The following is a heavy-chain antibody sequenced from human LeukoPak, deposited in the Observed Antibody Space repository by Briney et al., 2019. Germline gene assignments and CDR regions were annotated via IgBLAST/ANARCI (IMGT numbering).Heavy chain of an antibody. CDR1: GGSISSSSYY. Sequence: PSETLSLTCTVSGGSISSSSYYWGWIRQPPGKGLEWIGTIFYSGSTYYNPSLKSRVTISVDTSKNQFSLKLSSVTAADTAVYYCARGGGNRFNPFDYWGQGTLVTVSS. CDR2: IFYSGST. V-gene: IGHV4-39*07. J-gene: IGHJ4*02. D-gene: IGHD2/OR15-2a*01. CDR3: ARGGGNRFNPFDY.